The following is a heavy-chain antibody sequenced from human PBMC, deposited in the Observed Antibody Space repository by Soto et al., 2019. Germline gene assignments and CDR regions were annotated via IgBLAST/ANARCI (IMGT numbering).Heavy chain of an antibody. J-gene: IGHJ4*02. D-gene: IGHD3-10*01. CDR3: AISYVSGSRPFDY. Sequence: QVQLVQSGAEVKRPGSSVKVSCKASGDTFNFYSINWVRQAPGLGLEWLGRVNPILSLSNYAQRFQGRVTIPADTSTSTAYMIQNTLKSEDPAIYYGAISYVSGSRPFDYGGQGARVTASS. CDR1: GDTFNFYS. CDR2: VNPILSLS. V-gene: IGHV1-69*02.